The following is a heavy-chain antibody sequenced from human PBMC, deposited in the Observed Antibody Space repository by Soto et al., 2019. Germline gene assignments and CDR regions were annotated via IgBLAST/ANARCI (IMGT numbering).Heavy chain of an antibody. CDR1: VFTFSTYA. J-gene: IGHJ4*02. CDR3: ASANEGDYFGH. V-gene: IGHV3-30-3*01. Sequence: SLRHSCSLSVFTFSTYAMLALRYAPGTGLERVAVISYDGSNKYYADSVKGRFTISRDNFKNSLYLQIISRRAEAPDVYYRASANEGDYFGHWAQGSLV. CDR2: ISYDGSNK. D-gene: IGHD2-8*01.